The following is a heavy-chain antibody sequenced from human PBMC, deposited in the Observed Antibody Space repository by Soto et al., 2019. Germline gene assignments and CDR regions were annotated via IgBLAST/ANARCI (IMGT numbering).Heavy chain of an antibody. Sequence: PSETLSLICSGYCESISNLDYFWTWITQPSWQALEYIGYIYKSATTYYNTSFESRVAISVDTSKSHLSINGTSVXDSDTAVYFCDRGRYCLSGPCFQNGFESWAQGARLTVSS. D-gene: IGHD2-15*01. CDR1: CESISNLDYF. J-gene: IGHJ5*01. V-gene: IGHV4-30-4*01. CDR2: IYKSATT. CDR3: DRGRYCLSGPCFQNGFES.